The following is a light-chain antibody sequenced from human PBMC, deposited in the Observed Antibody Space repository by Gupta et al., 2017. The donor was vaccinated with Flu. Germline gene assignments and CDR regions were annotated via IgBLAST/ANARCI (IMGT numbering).Light chain of an antibody. CDR3: QQTSGCPEVS. CDR1: ENISNF. V-gene: IGKV1-13*02. J-gene: IGKJ4*01. CDR2: YAS. Sequence: DRAVLSCRASENISNFLDWYQQKPGQAPVLLIEYASTLPSWIPSRFRGSGSGTDFTLTISGLQSEDSAAYYCQQTSGCPEVSFGGGTTVEI.